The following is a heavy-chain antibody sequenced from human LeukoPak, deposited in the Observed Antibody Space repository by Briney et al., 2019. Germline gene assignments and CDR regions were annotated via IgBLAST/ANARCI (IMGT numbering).Heavy chain of an antibody. CDR1: GGSFSGYY. CDR3: ARDYSSGWYGALDI. CDR2: INHSGST. D-gene: IGHD6-19*01. Sequence: SETLSLTCAVYGGSFSGYYWSWIRQPPGKGLEWIGEINHSGSTNYNPSLKSRVTISVDTSKNKFSLKLSSVTAADTAVYYCARDYSSGWYGALDIWGQGTMVTVSS. J-gene: IGHJ3*02. V-gene: IGHV4-34*01.